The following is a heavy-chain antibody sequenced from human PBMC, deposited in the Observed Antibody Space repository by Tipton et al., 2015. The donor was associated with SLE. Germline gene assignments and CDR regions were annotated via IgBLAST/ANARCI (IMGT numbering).Heavy chain of an antibody. CDR3: ARDSPSGYCSGGSCYSVGAFDI. D-gene: IGHD2-15*01. CDR2: IYYSGST. Sequence: LSLTCTVSGGSISSGGYYWSWIRQHPGKGLEWIGYIYYSGSTYYNPSLKSRVTISVDTSKNQFSLKLSSVTAADTAVYYCARDSPSGYCSGGSCYSVGAFDIWGQGTMVTVSS. J-gene: IGHJ3*02. V-gene: IGHV4-31*03. CDR1: GGSISSGGYY.